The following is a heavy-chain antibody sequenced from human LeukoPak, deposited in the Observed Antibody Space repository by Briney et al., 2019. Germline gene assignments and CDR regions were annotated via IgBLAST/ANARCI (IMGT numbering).Heavy chain of an antibody. V-gene: IGHV4-61*10. CDR1: GGSISSGSYH. CDR2: VYYSGNT. J-gene: IGHJ6*03. Sequence: SETLSLTCTVSGGSISSGSYHWSWIRQPAGKGLEWIGYVYYSGNTHYSPSLKSRVTISVDTSKSQFSLKLTTVTAADTAVYYCARSQYDLNYYYMDVWGKGTTVTVSS. CDR3: ARSQYDLNYYYMDV. D-gene: IGHD2-21*02.